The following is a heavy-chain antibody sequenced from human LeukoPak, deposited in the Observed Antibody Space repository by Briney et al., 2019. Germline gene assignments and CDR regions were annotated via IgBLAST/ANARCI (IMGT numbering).Heavy chain of an antibody. CDR3: ARHRIAAADDAFDI. Sequence: PSETLSLTCTVSGGSISSSSYYWGWIRQPPGKGLEWIGSIYYSGSTYYSPSLKSRVTISVDTSKNQFSLKLNSVTAADTAVYYCARHRIAAADDAFDIWGQGTTVTVSS. CDR1: GGSISSSSYY. CDR2: IYYSGST. J-gene: IGHJ3*02. V-gene: IGHV4-39*01. D-gene: IGHD6-13*01.